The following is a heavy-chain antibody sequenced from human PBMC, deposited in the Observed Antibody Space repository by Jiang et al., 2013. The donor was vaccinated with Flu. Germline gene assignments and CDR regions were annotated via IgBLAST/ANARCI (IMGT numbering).Heavy chain of an antibody. J-gene: IGHJ3*02. Sequence: KPTQTLTLTCTFSGFSLNTYAMAVGWIRQPPGKALEWLALIYWDGDKRYSPSLKSRLTITKDTSKNQVVLTMTNVDPVDTATYYCGHWSASNNDFWSGSSRGNSFDIWGQGTMVTVSS. CDR1: GFSLNTYAMA. V-gene: IGHV2-5*02. CDR2: IYWDGDK. D-gene: IGHD3-3*01. CDR3: GHWSASNNDFWSGSSRGNSFDI.